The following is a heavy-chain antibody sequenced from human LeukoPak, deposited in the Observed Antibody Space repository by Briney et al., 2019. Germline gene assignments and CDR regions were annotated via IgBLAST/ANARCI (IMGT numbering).Heavy chain of an antibody. Sequence: SETLSLTCTVSGVSITSHYCNWIRQPPGKGLEWMAYIYYSGSTNYNPSLESRVTISVDRSKNQFYLKLRSVTAADTAVYSCARGDPAWDYDTSSYYPDAFDIWGQGTMVTVSS. CDR1: GVSITSHY. J-gene: IGHJ3*02. CDR3: ARGDPAWDYDTSSYYPDAFDI. V-gene: IGHV4-59*11. D-gene: IGHD3-22*01. CDR2: IYYSGST.